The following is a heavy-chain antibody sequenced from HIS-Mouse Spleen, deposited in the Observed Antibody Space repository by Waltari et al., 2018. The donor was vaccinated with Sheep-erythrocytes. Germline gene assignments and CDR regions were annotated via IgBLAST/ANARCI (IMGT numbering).Heavy chain of an antibody. J-gene: IGHJ4*02. V-gene: IGHV3-23*01. CDR3: AKDVSPGPNSGYDY. CDR1: GFTFSRYA. Sequence: EVQLLESGGGLVQPGGSLRLSCADSGFTFSRYAMSWVRQAPGKGLEGVSAISGSGGSTYYADSVKGRFTISRDNSKKTLYLQMNSLRAEDTAVYYCAKDVSPGPNSGYDYWGQGTLVTVSS. D-gene: IGHD5-12*01. CDR2: ISGSGGST.